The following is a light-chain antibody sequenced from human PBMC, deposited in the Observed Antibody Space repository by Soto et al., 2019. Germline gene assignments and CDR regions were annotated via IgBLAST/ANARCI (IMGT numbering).Light chain of an antibody. J-gene: IGKJ1*01. CDR1: QSIRNY. CDR2: GAS. V-gene: IGKV1-39*01. Sequence: DIQMTQSPPFLSASVGDRVTITCRASQSIRNYVNWYQQKPGQVPKFLIYGASNLRGGVPSRFSGGGSGTDFTLTITNLQPEDFAAYYCQQTYTNSWTFGEGTTVEV. CDR3: QQTYTNSWT.